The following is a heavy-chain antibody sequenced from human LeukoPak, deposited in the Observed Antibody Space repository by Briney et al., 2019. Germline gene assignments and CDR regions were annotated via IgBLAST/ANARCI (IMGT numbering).Heavy chain of an antibody. J-gene: IGHJ4*02. CDR1: GFTFSSYS. Sequence: GGSLRLSCAASGFTFSSYSMNWVRQAPGKGLEWVSAISGSGGSTYYADSVEGRFTISRDNSKNTLYLQMNSLRAEDTAVYYCAKLVLRFLEWLDDYWGQGTLVTVSS. CDR2: ISGSGGST. CDR3: AKLVLRFLEWLDDY. D-gene: IGHD3-3*01. V-gene: IGHV3-23*01.